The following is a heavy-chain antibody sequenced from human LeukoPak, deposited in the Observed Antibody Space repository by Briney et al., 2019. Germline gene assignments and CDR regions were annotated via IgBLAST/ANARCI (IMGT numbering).Heavy chain of an antibody. CDR1: GVSFGAYY. J-gene: IGHJ4*02. Sequence: SETLSLTCAVYGVSFGAYYWSWVRQPPGKGLEWIGEINHSGSTNYNPSLKSRVTISVDTSKNQFSLKLSSVTAADTAVYYCARAGQGIAARLDYWGQGTLVTVSS. CDR2: INHSGST. D-gene: IGHD6-6*01. CDR3: ARAGQGIAARLDY. V-gene: IGHV4-34*01.